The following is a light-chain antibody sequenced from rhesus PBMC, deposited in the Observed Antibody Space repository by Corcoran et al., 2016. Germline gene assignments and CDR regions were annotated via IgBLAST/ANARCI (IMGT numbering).Light chain of an antibody. CDR1: GSGGIY. CDR3: QQYNDLLYS. Sequence: EILMTKSLATLYLSPGETATLSCRSNGSGGIYLAWHQKNPGPAPQPLGQSAYFSATGIPERFSGSGSRAEFTITISSLKPDDVGVYHCQQYNDLLYSFCQGTKVEIK. V-gene: IGKV3-40*03. J-gene: IGKJ2*01. CDR2: SAY.